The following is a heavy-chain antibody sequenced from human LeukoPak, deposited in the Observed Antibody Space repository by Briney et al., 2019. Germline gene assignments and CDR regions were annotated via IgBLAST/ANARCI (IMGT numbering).Heavy chain of an antibody. CDR2: IYYSGST. V-gene: IGHV4-59*01. J-gene: IGHJ5*02. CDR1: GGSISSYY. CDR3: ARVPFIAAADTENWFDH. D-gene: IGHD6-13*01. Sequence: SETLSLTCTVSGGSISSYYWCWIRQPPGKGLEWIGYIYYSGSTNYNPSLKSRVTISVDTSKNQFSLKLSSVTAADTAVYYCARVPFIAAADTENWFDHSGHRTLVTVSS.